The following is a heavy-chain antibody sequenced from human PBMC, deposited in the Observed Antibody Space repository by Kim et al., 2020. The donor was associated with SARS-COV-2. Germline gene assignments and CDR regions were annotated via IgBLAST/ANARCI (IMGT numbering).Heavy chain of an antibody. Sequence: DSVKGRFTISRDNAKNSLYLQMNSLRAEDTALYYCAKDIEVPTGFGDYFDYWGQGTLVTVSS. CDR3: AKDIEVPTGFGDYFDY. V-gene: IGHV3-9*01. J-gene: IGHJ4*02. D-gene: IGHD3-16*01.